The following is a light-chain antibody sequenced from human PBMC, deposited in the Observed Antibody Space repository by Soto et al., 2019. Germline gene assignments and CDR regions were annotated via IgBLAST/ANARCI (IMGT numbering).Light chain of an antibody. CDR1: QAIADF. CDR3: QQLNSYPWT. J-gene: IGKJ1*01. CDR2: ATS. Sequence: DIQLTQSPSFLSASVGDRVTITCRASQAIADFVAWYQQKPGKAPKLLIYATSTLQSGVPSRFSGSGSGTDFTLTISSLQPEDFATYYCQQLNSYPWTFGQGTKVEIK. V-gene: IGKV1-9*01.